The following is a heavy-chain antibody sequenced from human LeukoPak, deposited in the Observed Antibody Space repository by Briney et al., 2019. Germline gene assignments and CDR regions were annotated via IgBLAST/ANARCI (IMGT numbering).Heavy chain of an antibody. V-gene: IGHV1-2*02. Sequence: ASVKVSCKASGYTFTGYYMHWVRQAPGQGLEWKGWINPNSGGTNYAQKFQGGVTMTRDTSISTAYMELSRLRSDDTAVYYCARNLGLVGATIDYWGQGTLVTVSS. CDR2: INPNSGGT. D-gene: IGHD1-26*01. CDR1: GYTFTGYY. CDR3: ARNLGLVGATIDY. J-gene: IGHJ4*02.